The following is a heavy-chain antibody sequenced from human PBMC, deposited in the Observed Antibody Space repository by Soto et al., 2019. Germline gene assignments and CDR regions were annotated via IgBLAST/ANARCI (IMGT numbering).Heavy chain of an antibody. J-gene: IGHJ4*02. CDR1: GYTFTSYA. CDR3: ARTMTVAGTSPSGY. CDR2: INACNGNT. V-gene: IGHV1-3*01. D-gene: IGHD6-19*01. Sequence: ASVKVSYKASGYTFTSYAMHWVRQAPGQRLEWMGWINACNGNTKYSQKFQGRVTITRDTSASTAYMELSSLRSEDTAVYYCARTMTVAGTSPSGYWGQGTLVTVSS.